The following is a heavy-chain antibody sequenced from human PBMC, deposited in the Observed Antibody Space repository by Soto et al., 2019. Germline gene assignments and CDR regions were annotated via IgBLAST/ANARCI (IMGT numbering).Heavy chain of an antibody. J-gene: IGHJ6*03. D-gene: IGHD2-2*01. CDR2: IKQDGSEK. V-gene: IGHV3-7*01. CDR3: ARAGGYCSSTSCYFNYYYMDV. Sequence: ESGGGLVQPGGSLRLSCAASGFTFSSYWMSWVRQAPGKGLEWVANIKQDGSEKYYVDSVKGRFTISRDNAKNSLYLQMNSLRAEDTAVYYCARAGGYCSSTSCYFNYYYMDVWGKGTTVTVSS. CDR1: GFTFSSYW.